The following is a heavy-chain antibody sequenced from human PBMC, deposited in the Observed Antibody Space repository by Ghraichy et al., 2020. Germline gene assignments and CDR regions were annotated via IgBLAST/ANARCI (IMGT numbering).Heavy chain of an antibody. CDR3: ARPAVAGNYYYYMDV. J-gene: IGHJ6*03. D-gene: IGHD6-19*01. CDR1: GGSFSGYY. Sequence: ESLNISCAVYGGSFSGYYWNWIRQPPGKGPEWIGEINHSGSTNYNPSLKSRVTISVDTSKNQFSLKLSSVTAADTAVYYCARPAVAGNYYYYMDVWGKGATVTVSS. V-gene: IGHV4-34*01. CDR2: INHSGST.